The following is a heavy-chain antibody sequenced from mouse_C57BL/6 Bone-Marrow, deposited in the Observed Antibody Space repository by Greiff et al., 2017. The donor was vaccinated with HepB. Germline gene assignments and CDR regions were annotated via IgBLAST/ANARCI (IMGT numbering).Heavy chain of an antibody. CDR1: GYAFSSSW. J-gene: IGHJ2*01. CDR3: ARGPPMVTTDGFDY. V-gene: IGHV1-82*01. D-gene: IGHD2-9*01. Sequence: QVHVKQSGPELVKPGASVKISCKASGYAFSSSWMNWVKQRPGKGLEWIGRIYPGDGDTNYNGKFKGKATLTADKSSSTAYMQLSSLTSEDSAVYFCARGPPMVTTDGFDYWGQGTTLTVSS. CDR2: IYPGDGDT.